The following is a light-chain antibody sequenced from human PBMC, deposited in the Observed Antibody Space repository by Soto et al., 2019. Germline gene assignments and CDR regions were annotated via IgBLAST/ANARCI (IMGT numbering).Light chain of an antibody. CDR1: SGDVGRYNY. J-gene: IGLJ2*01. CDR3: SSYTSIAAI. CDR2: EVT. V-gene: IGLV2-14*01. Sequence: QSALTQPASVSGSPGQSITISCTGTSGDVGRYNYVSWYQHHPGRAPKLMIYEVTNRPSGVSNRFSGSKSGNTASLTISGLQPEDEADYYCSSYTSIAAIFGGGTKVTVL.